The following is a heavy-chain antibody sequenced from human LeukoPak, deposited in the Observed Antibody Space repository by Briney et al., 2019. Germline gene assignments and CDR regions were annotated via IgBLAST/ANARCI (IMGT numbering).Heavy chain of an antibody. D-gene: IGHD6-6*01. Sequence: SETLSLTCTVSDGSISNYYWSWIRQPAGKGLEWIGRIYTSGTTNYNPSLKSRVTMSVDTSKNHFSLNLDSVTAADTAEYYCARDVRRSSSSANSYYYYMDVWGKGTTVTVSS. J-gene: IGHJ6*03. V-gene: IGHV4-4*07. CDR2: IYTSGTT. CDR1: DGSISNYY. CDR3: ARDVRRSSSSANSYYYYMDV.